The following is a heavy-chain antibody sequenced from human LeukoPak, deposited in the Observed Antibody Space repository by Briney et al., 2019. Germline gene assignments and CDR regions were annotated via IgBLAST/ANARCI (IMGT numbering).Heavy chain of an antibody. Sequence: SETLSLTCTVYGGSFSGYYWSWIRQPPGKGLERIGESNYSGSTNYNPSLKSRVTISVDTSKNQFSLNLSSVTAADTAVYYCARVRFGVVSIMDVWGQGTTVTVSS. CDR2: SNYSGST. D-gene: IGHD3-3*01. CDR3: ARVRFGVVSIMDV. CDR1: GGSFSGYY. V-gene: IGHV4-34*01. J-gene: IGHJ6*02.